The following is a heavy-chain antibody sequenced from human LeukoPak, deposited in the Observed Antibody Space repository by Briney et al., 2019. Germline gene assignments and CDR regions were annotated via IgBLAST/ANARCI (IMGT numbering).Heavy chain of an antibody. CDR2: IYPKNSAT. Sequence: GASVKVSCKASGYTFTAYYIHWLRQAPGHGPEWMGWIYPKNSATFYAQKSQGRVMMTTDASIHTTYMELTSLRSDDTAVYYCATDPYPKYSTGWYSNYWGQGTLVTVSS. D-gene: IGHD6-19*01. J-gene: IGHJ4*02. CDR1: GYTFTAYY. CDR3: ATDPYPKYSTGWYSNY. V-gene: IGHV1-2*02.